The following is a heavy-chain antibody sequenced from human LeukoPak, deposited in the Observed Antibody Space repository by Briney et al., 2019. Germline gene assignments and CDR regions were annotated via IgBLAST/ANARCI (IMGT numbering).Heavy chain of an antibody. CDR3: ARDLRNYDILTGYYRMGYYYYMDV. CDR1: GGSISSGSYY. V-gene: IGHV4-61*02. CDR2: IYTSGST. Sequence: ASETLSLTCTVSGGSISSGSYYWSWIRQPAGKGLEWIGRIYTSGSTNYNPSLKSRVTISVDTSKNQFSLKLSSVTAADTAVYYCARDLRNYDILTGYYRMGYYYYMDVWGKGTTVTVSS. J-gene: IGHJ6*03. D-gene: IGHD3-9*01.